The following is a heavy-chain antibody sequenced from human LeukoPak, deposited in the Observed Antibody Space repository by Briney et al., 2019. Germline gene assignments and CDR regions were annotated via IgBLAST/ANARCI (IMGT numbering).Heavy chain of an antibody. CDR3: ARDPYDFWSGYYFNWFDP. D-gene: IGHD3-3*01. Sequence: GASVKVSCKASGYTFTSYGISWVRQAPGQGLEWMGWISAYNGNTNYAQKLQGRVTMTTDTSTSTAYMELRSLRSDDTAVYYCARDPYDFWSGYYFNWFDPWGQGTLVTVSP. V-gene: IGHV1-18*01. CDR2: ISAYNGNT. CDR1: GYTFTSYG. J-gene: IGHJ5*02.